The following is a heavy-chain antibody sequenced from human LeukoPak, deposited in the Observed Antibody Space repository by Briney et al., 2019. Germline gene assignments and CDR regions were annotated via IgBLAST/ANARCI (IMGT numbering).Heavy chain of an antibody. CDR3: ARGYCSGGSCSEFDY. V-gene: IGHV4-31*03. D-gene: IGHD2-15*01. J-gene: IGHJ4*02. CDR1: GGSISSGGYY. Sequence: KSSETLSLTCTVSGGSISSGGYYWSWIRQHPGKGLEWIGYIYYSGSTYHNPSLKSRVTISVDTSKNQFSLKLSSVTAADTAVYCCARGYCSGGSCSEFDYWGQGTLVTVSS. CDR2: IYYSGST.